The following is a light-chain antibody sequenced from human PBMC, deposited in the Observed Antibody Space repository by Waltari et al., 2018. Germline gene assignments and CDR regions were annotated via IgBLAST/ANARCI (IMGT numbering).Light chain of an antibody. V-gene: IGLV2-23*02. CDR3: CSYAGRNIWV. CDR1: RSDVGFYNI. Sequence: QSALTQPASVFGPPGQSITISCTGTRSDVGFYNIFPWSQQNPGKAPEPGVYGVMSRPSVVSNRFAGSKAGNTASLTISGLQAEDEADYYCCSYAGRNIWVFGGGTKLTVL. J-gene: IGLJ3*02. CDR2: GVM.